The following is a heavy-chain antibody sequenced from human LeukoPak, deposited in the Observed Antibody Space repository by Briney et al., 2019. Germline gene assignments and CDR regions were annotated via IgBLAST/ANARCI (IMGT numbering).Heavy chain of an antibody. J-gene: IGHJ4*02. CDR3: ASGGVVVVEGYFDY. CDR1: GFSISSYE. D-gene: IGHD2-15*01. Sequence: GGSLRLSCAASGFSISSYEMNWVRQAPGKGLEWVSYISSSGSTIYYADSVKGRFTISRDNAKNSLYLQMNSLRAEDTAVYYCASGGVVVVEGYFDYWGQGTLVTVSP. V-gene: IGHV3-48*03. CDR2: ISSSGSTI.